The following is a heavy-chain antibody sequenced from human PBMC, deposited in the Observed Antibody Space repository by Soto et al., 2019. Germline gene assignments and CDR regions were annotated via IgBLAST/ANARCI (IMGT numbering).Heavy chain of an antibody. V-gene: IGHV1-69*06. Sequence: QVQLVQSGAEVKKPGSSVKVSCEASGGTFSSYAFSWVRQAPGQGLGWMGGIIPTFGRANYVQRFQGRVTITADKSTSTVYLELSSLSSEDTAVYYCARERGTYYYYYGLDVWGQGTTVTVSS. CDR2: IIPTFGRA. CDR3: ARERGTYYYYYGLDV. CDR1: GGTFSSYA. J-gene: IGHJ6*02.